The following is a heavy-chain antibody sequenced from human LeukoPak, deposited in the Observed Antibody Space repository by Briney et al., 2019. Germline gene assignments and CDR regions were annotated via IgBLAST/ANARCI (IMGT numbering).Heavy chain of an antibody. CDR1: GGSISSYY. CDR3: ARDRSVSGWYGDAFDI. J-gene: IGHJ3*02. Sequence: PSETLSLTCTVSGGSISSYYWSWIRQPAGKGLEWIGRIYTSGSTYYNPSLKSRVTISVDTSKNQFSLKLSSVTAADTAVYYCARDRSVSGWYGDAFDIWGQGTMVTVSS. D-gene: IGHD6-19*01. V-gene: IGHV4-4*07. CDR2: IYTSGST.